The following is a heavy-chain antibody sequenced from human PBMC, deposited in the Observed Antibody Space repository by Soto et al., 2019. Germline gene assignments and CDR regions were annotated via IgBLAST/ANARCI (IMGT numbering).Heavy chain of an antibody. CDR2: IYYSGST. D-gene: IGHD4-17*01. CDR3: ASYGGNSKFPH. V-gene: IGHV4-30-4*01. Sequence: QVQLQESGPGLVKPSQTLSLTCTVSGGSISSGDYYWSWIRQPPGKGLEWIGYIYYSGSTYYNPSLKRXXTXSXXTSKNQFSLKLSSVTAADTAVYYCASYGGNSKFPHWGQGTLVTVSS. CDR1: GGSISSGDYY. J-gene: IGHJ1*01.